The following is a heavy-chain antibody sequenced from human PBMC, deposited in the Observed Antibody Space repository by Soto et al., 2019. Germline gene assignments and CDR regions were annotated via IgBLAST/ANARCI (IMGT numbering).Heavy chain of an antibody. Sequence: VQLVESGGGLVQPGGSLRLSCAVSGFTLDDYTMHWVRQAPGKGLECVSGVGWNGGDIVYADSVKGRFTASRDNTRNSLYLEVNSQTTEDTAIYVCAKERAVVVLVSTSYFHYYGLDVWGQGTTVTVS. D-gene: IGHD2-15*01. CDR3: AKERAVVVLVSTSYFHYYGLDV. CDR2: VGWNGGDI. J-gene: IGHJ6*02. CDR1: GFTLDDYT. V-gene: IGHV3-9*01.